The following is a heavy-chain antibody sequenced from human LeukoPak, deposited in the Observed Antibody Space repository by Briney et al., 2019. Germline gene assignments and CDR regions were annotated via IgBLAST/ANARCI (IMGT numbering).Heavy chain of an antibody. J-gene: IGHJ6*03. Sequence: GESLKISCKGSGHSFTSYWIGWVRQMPGKGLEWMGIIYPGDSDTRYSPSFQGQVTISADKSISTAYLQWSSLKASDTAMYYCARLHYDILTGYSNYYYYMDVWGKGTTVTISS. D-gene: IGHD3-9*01. CDR1: GHSFTSYW. CDR2: IYPGDSDT. V-gene: IGHV5-51*01. CDR3: ARLHYDILTGYSNYYYYMDV.